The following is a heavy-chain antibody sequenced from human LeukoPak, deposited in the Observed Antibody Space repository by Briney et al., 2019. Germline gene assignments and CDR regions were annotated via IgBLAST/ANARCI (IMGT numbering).Heavy chain of an antibody. J-gene: IGHJ4*02. CDR3: ARGQRSCSGGSCYGPYFDY. D-gene: IGHD2-15*01. CDR2: IYYSGST. Sequence: PSETLSLTCTVSGGSISDYYWNWIRQPPGKGLEWLGYIYYSGSTNYNPSLKSRVTISVDTSKNQFSLKLSSVTAADTAVYYCARGQRSCSGGSCYGPYFDYWGQGTLVTVSS. V-gene: IGHV4-59*12. CDR1: GGSISDYY.